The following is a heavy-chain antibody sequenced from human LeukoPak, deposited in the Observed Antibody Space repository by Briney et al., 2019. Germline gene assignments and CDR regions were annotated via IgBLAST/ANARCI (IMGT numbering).Heavy chain of an antibody. CDR1: GFTFSSYI. D-gene: IGHD3-9*01. CDR2: ISSSSTYI. Sequence: GGSLRLSCAASGFTFSSYIVNWVRQAPGKGLEWVSYISSSSTYIYYADSVKGRFTISRDNAKRTLYLHMNSQRTKDTAVYYCAKDPLSYSILTGYDYPGAFDYWGQGTLVIVSS. V-gene: IGHV3-21*05. J-gene: IGHJ4*02. CDR3: AKDPLSYSILTGYDYPGAFDY.